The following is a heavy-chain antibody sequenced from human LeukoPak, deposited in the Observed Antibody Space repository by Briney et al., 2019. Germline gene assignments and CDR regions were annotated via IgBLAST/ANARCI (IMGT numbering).Heavy chain of an antibody. CDR2: ISGSGGST. Sequence: PGGSLRLSCAASGFTFSSYAMSWVRQAPGKGLEWVSAISGSGGSTYYADSVKGRFTISRDNSKKMLYLQMNSLRAEDTAVYYCAQSPGALRSSGWYYDHWGQGTLVTVSS. CDR1: GFTFSSYA. CDR3: AQSPGALRSSGWYYDH. J-gene: IGHJ4*02. V-gene: IGHV3-23*01. D-gene: IGHD6-19*01.